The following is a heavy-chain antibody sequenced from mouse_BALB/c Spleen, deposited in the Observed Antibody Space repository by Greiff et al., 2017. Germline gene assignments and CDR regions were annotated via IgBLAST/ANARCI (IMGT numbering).Heavy chain of an antibody. Sequence: QVQLQQSGAELVRPGVSVKISCKGSGYTFTDYAMHWVKQSHAKSLEWIGVISTYYGDASYNQKFKGKATMTVDKSSSTAYMELARLTSEDSAIYYCARSAYYRYDDAMDYWGQGTSVTVSS. J-gene: IGHJ4*01. CDR3: ARSAYYRYDDAMDY. CDR1: GYTFTDYA. V-gene: IGHV1S137*01. D-gene: IGHD2-14*01. CDR2: ISTYYGDA.